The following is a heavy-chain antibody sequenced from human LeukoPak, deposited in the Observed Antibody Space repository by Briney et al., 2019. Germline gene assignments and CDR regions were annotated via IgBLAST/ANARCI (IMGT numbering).Heavy chain of an antibody. Sequence: SVKVSCKASGGTFSSYAISWVRQAPGQGLEWMGGIIPIFGTANYAQKFQGRVTITTDESTSTAYMELSSLRSEDTAVYYCARGDTIFGVVIYYFDYWGQGTLVTVSS. J-gene: IGHJ4*02. V-gene: IGHV1-69*05. D-gene: IGHD3-3*01. CDR3: ARGDTIFGVVIYYFDY. CDR1: GGTFSSYA. CDR2: IIPIFGTA.